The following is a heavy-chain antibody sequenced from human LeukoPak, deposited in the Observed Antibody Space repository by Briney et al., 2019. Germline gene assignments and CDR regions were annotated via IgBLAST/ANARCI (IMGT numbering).Heavy chain of an antibody. V-gene: IGHV4-31*03. CDR2: IYYSGST. CDR1: GGSISSGGYY. J-gene: IGHJ5*02. Sequence: SETLSLTCTVSGGSISSGGYYWSWIRQHPGKGLEWIGYIYYSGSTYYNPSLKSRVTISVDTSKNQFSLKLSSVTAADTAVYYCARGGPYSSSWYNWFDPWGQGTLVTVSS. CDR3: ARGGPYSSSWYNWFDP. D-gene: IGHD6-13*01.